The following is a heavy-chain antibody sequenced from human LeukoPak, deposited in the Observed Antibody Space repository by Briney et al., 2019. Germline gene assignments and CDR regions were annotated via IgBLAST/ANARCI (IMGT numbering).Heavy chain of an antibody. CDR1: GGTFSSYA. V-gene: IGHV1-69*13. Sequence: GASVKVSCKASGGTFSSYAISWVRQAPGQGLEWMGGIIPIFGTANYAQKFQGRVTITADESTSTAYMELSSLRSEDTAVYYCARVVVGATTPVGFDYWGQGTLVTVSS. CDR3: ARVVVGATTPVGFDY. J-gene: IGHJ4*02. CDR2: IIPIFGTA. D-gene: IGHD1-26*01.